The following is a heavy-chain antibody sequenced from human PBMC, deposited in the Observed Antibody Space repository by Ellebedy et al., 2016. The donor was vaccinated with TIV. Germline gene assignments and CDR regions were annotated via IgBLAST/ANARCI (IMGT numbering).Heavy chain of an antibody. CDR1: GFTFSDQP. CDR3: TKGFYWD. Sequence: GESLKISXAASGFTFSDQPMDWVRQAPGMGLEWVGRSRNKADNYATVYAASVRGRFIISRDGLKNSLYLQMNSLKTEDTAVYYCTKGFYWDWGQGTLVTVAS. D-gene: IGHD3-9*01. J-gene: IGHJ4*02. CDR2: SRNKADNYAT. V-gene: IGHV3-72*01.